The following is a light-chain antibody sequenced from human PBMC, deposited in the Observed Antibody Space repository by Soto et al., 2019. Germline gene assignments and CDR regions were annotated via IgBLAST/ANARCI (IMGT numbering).Light chain of an antibody. CDR2: NTD. Sequence: QTVVTQGPWFSVSPGGTFTLTCGLTSDSVSTSYYPSWYQQTPGQAPRTLIYNTDTRSSGVPDRFSGSILGNKAALTITGAQADDESDYYCVLYMGSGISVFGGGTKLTVL. CDR1: SDSVSTSYY. J-gene: IGLJ2*01. V-gene: IGLV8-61*01. CDR3: VLYMGSGISV.